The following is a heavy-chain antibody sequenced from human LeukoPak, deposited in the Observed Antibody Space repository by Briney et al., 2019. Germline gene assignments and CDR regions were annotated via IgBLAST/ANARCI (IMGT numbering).Heavy chain of an antibody. D-gene: IGHD3-10*01. CDR2: IYYSGST. CDR3: ARVSEFNYGMDV. J-gene: IGHJ6*02. V-gene: IGHV4-31*03. Sequence: SETLSLTCTVSGGSISSGGYYWSWLRQHPGTGLEWIGYIYYSGSTYYNPSLKSRVTISVDTSKNQFSLKLSSVTAADTAVYYCARVSEFNYGMDVWGQGTTVTVSS. CDR1: GGSISSGGYY.